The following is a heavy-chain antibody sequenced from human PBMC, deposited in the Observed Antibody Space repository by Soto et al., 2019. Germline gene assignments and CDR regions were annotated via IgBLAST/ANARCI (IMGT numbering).Heavy chain of an antibody. J-gene: IGHJ6*03. CDR1: GGSISAYY. V-gene: IGHV4-59*01. D-gene: IGHD3-10*01. CDR3: VRPKRNLVRGVYIYYMAV. Sequence: TSETLSLTCTVSGGSISAYYWTWIRQPPGKGLEWIGYIYYTGSTNYNPSLKSRVTISVDTSKNQFSLKLSSVTAADTAVYYCVRPKRNLVRGVYIYYMAVGGQGTTVT. CDR2: IYYTGST.